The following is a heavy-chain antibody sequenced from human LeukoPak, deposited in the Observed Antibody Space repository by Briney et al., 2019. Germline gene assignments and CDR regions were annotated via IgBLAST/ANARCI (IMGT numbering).Heavy chain of an antibody. J-gene: IGHJ4*02. D-gene: IGHD4-17*01. CDR1: GFTFSSYG. CDR3: ARGTYGDYSFDY. CDR2: ISYDGSNK. Sequence: GGSLRLSCAASGFTFSSYGMHWVRQAPGKGLEWVAVISYDGSNKYYADSVKGRFTISRDNAKNTLYLQMNSLRAEDTAVYYCARGTYGDYSFDYWGQGTLVTVSS. V-gene: IGHV3-30*03.